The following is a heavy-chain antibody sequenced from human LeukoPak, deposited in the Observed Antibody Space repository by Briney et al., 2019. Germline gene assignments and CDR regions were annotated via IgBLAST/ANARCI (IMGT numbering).Heavy chain of an antibody. Sequence: PSDTPSLTCTVSGGCISSYYWSWIRQPPGKGLEWIGYIYYSRSTNYNPSLKSRVIISVDTSKNQFSLKLSSVTAADTAVYYCAREIRYYYESSGYSYGMDVWGQGTTVTVSS. CDR1: GGCISSYY. V-gene: IGHV4-59*01. D-gene: IGHD3-22*01. J-gene: IGHJ6*02. CDR2: IYYSRST. CDR3: AREIRYYYESSGYSYGMDV.